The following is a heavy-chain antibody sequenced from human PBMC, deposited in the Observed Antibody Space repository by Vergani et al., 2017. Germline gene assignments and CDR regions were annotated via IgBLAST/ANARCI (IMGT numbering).Heavy chain of an antibody. CDR1: GFTFSSYG. CDR3: ARDMILDDYGGNDY. Sequence: QVQLVESGGGVVQPGRSLRLSCAASGFTFSSYGMHWVRQAPGKGLEWVAVISYDGSNKYYADSVKGRFTISRDNSKNTLYLQMNSLRAEDTAVYYCARDMILDDYGGNDYWGQGTLVTVSS. D-gene: IGHD4-23*01. V-gene: IGHV3-30*03. CDR2: ISYDGSNK. J-gene: IGHJ4*02.